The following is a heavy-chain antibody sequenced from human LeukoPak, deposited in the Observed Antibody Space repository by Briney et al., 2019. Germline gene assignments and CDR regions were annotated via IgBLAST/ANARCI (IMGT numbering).Heavy chain of an antibody. CDR2: INSDGSST. CDR3: ARLSCSSTSCSTYDY. D-gene: IGHD2-2*01. V-gene: IGHV3-74*01. Sequence: GGSLRLSCAASGFTFSSHWMHWVRQAPGKGLEWVSRINSDGSSTTYADSVKGRFTVSRDNAKNTLYLQMNSLRAEDTAVYYCARLSCSSTSCSTYDYWGQGTLVTVSS. J-gene: IGHJ4*02. CDR1: GFTFSSHW.